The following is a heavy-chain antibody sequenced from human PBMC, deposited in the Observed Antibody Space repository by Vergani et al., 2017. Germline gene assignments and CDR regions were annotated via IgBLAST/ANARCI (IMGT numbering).Heavy chain of an antibody. J-gene: IGHJ4*02. CDR3: ASSGYSGYDPFDY. Sequence: QVQLVESGGGLVKPGGSLRLSCAASGFTFSDYYMSWIRQAPGKGLEWVSYISSSISYTNYADSVKGRFTISRDNAKNSLYLQMNSLRAEDTAVYYCASSGYSGYDPFDYWGQGTLVTVSS. D-gene: IGHD5-12*01. V-gene: IGHV3-11*05. CDR2: ISSSISYT. CDR1: GFTFSDYY.